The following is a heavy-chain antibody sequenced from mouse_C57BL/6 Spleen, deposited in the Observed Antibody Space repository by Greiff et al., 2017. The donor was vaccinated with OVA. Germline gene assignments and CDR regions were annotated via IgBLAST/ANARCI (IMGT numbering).Heavy chain of an antibody. V-gene: IGHV5-4*01. Sequence: EVQLVESGGGLVKPGGSLKLSCAASGFTFSSYAMSWVRQTPEKRLEWVATISDGGSYTYYPDNVKGRFTISRDNAKNNLYLQMSHLKSEDTAMYYCARDGTGGAMDYWGQGTSVTVSS. D-gene: IGHD2-14*01. CDR1: GFTFSSYA. J-gene: IGHJ4*01. CDR3: ARDGTGGAMDY. CDR2: ISDGGSYT.